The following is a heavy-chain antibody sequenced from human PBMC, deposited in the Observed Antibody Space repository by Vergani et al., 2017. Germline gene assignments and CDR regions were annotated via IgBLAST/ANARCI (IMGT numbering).Heavy chain of an antibody. V-gene: IGHV3-66*02. CDR1: GFTFRNYA. CDR3: ARELSSSTTGMDV. J-gene: IGHJ6*02. Sequence: EVQLLESGGGLAQPGGSLRLSCAASGFTFRNYAMTWVRQAPGKGLEWVSVIYSGGSTYYADSVKGRFTISRDNSKNTLYLQMNSLRAEDTAVYYCARELSSSTTGMDVWGQGTTVTVSS. CDR2: IYSGGST. D-gene: IGHD2-2*01.